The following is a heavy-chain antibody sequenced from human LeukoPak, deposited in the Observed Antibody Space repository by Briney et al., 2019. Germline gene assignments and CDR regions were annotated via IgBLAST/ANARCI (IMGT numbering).Heavy chain of an antibody. CDR3: ARIVIEGPSAWSYGVVGAAPPGHHYYLDV. CDR2: IFSNDEK. D-gene: IGHD2-15*01. CDR1: GFSLRSARLG. V-gene: IGHV2-26*02. J-gene: IGHJ6*03. Sequence: SGPALVKPTETLTLTCTVSGFSLRSARLGVSWIRQSPGRALEWLAHIFSNDEKSYSTSLQTRLTISKDTSKSQVVLSVTNADPLDAGTYFCARIVIEGPSAWSYGVVGAAPPGHHYYLDVWGRGTTVTVSS.